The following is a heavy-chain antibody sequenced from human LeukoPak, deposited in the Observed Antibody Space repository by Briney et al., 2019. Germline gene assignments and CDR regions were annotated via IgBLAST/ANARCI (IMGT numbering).Heavy chain of an antibody. CDR3: ARVGVAGTLLDAFDI. Sequence: ASVKVSCKASGYTFTSYDINWVRQATGQGLEWMGWINPNSGGTNYAQKFQGRVTMTRDTSISTAYMELSRLRSDDTAVYYCARVGVAGTLLDAFDIWGQGTMVTVSS. D-gene: IGHD6-19*01. J-gene: IGHJ3*02. CDR2: INPNSGGT. CDR1: GYTFTSYD. V-gene: IGHV1-2*02.